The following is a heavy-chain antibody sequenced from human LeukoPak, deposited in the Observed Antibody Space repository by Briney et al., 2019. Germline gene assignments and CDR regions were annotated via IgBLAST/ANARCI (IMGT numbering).Heavy chain of an antibody. Sequence: GGSLRLSCAASGFAFSSYAMSWVRQAPGKGLEWVSAISGSGGSTYYADSVKGRFTISRDNSKNTLYLQMNSLRAEDTAVYYCAKPTDYDFWSGYSPFYFDYWGQGTLVTVSS. CDR1: GFAFSSYA. CDR3: AKPTDYDFWSGYSPFYFDY. D-gene: IGHD3-3*01. V-gene: IGHV3-23*01. CDR2: ISGSGGST. J-gene: IGHJ4*02.